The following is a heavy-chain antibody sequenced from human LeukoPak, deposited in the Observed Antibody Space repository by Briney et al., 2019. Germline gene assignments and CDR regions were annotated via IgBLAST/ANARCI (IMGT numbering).Heavy chain of an antibody. J-gene: IGHJ4*02. Sequence: PGGSLRLSCAASGFTFSSYDMHWVRQATGKGLERVSAIGTAGDTYYPGSVKGRFTISRENAKNSLYLQMNSLRAGDTAVYYCARAGFGELYDYWGQGTLVTVSS. CDR3: ARAGFGELYDY. D-gene: IGHD3-10*01. CDR2: IGTAGDT. V-gene: IGHV3-13*01. CDR1: GFTFSSYD.